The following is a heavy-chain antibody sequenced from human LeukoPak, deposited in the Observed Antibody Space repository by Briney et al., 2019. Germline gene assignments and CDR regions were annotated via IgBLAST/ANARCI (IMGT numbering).Heavy chain of an antibody. CDR3: ARDRNSMMRAWFDP. Sequence: GGSLRLSCAASGFTFSNYWMHWVRQAPGKGLLWVSRINTDGSRTSYADSVKGRFTISRDNAKNTLYLQMNSLRVEDMAVYYCARDRNSMMRAWFDPWGQGTLVTVSS. CDR2: INTDGSRT. V-gene: IGHV3-74*01. CDR1: GFTFSNYW. D-gene: IGHD2/OR15-2a*01. J-gene: IGHJ5*02.